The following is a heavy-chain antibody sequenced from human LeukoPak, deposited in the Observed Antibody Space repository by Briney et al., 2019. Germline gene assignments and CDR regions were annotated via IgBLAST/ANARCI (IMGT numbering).Heavy chain of an antibody. CDR1: GYSFTSHG. D-gene: IGHD1-26*01. CDR2: ISTFYGNT. J-gene: IGHJ1*01. CDR3: ARGQSGTYNI. V-gene: IGHV1-18*01. Sequence: ASVKVSCKASGYSFTSHGIGWVRQAPGQGLEWMGWISTFYGNTNYAQILQDRVTMTTDTSTSTAYMELKSLRSDDTAVYYCARGQSGTYNIWGQGTLVIVST.